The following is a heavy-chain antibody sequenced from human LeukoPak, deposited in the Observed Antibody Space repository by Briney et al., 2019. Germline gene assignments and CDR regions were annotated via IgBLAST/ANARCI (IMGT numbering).Heavy chain of an antibody. CDR2: IIPIFGTA. CDR3: ARDVHDYGDYSDYYYYGMDV. Sequence: ASVKVSCKASGGTFSSYAISWVRQAPGQGLEWMGGIIPIFGTANYAQKFQGRVTITADESTSTAYMELSSLRSEDTAVYYCARDVHDYGDYSDYYYYGMDVWGQGTTVTVSS. J-gene: IGHJ6*02. D-gene: IGHD4-17*01. CDR1: GGTFSSYA. V-gene: IGHV1-69*13.